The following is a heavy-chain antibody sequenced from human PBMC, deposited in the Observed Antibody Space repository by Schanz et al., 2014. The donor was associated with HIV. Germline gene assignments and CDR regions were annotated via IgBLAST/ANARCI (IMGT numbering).Heavy chain of an antibody. CDR3: VRGVIYYDSGSYYNYFDY. D-gene: IGHD3-10*01. J-gene: IGHJ4*02. Sequence: QVQLVQSGAEVKKPGSSVKVSCKASGGTFSSSAISWVRQAPGQGLEWMGGIIPIFDTANYAQRFQGRVTMTADKSTSAAYMELSSLRSEDTAVYYCVRGVIYYDSGSYYNYFDYWGQGTLVTVSS. CDR2: IIPIFDTA. V-gene: IGHV1-69*06. CDR1: GGTFSSSA.